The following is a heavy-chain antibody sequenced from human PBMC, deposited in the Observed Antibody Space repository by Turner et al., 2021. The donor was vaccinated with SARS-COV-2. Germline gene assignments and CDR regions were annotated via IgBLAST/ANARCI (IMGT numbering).Heavy chain of an antibody. Sequence: QVQLQQWGAGLLKPSETLSLSCAVHGGSFRGNYWSWISQPPGKGLDWIGEINHSGSTNYNPSLKSRISISIDTAKNQFSLNLNSVTAADTAVYYCARAGREGFDPWGQGTLVTVSS. CDR1: GGSFRGNY. CDR2: INHSGST. D-gene: IGHD1-26*01. CDR3: ARAGREGFDP. V-gene: IGHV4-34*01. J-gene: IGHJ5*02.